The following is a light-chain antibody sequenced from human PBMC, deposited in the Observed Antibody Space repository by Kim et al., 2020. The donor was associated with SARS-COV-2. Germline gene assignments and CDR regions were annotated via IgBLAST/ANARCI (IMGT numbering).Light chain of an antibody. J-gene: IGKJ2*03. CDR2: GAS. Sequence: VYPGERATPSCRASQSVSSNLAWYQQKPGQAPRLLIYGASTRATGIPARFSGSGSGTEFTLTISSLQSEDFAVYYCQQYNNWPLYSFGQGTKLEI. V-gene: IGKV3-15*01. CDR3: QQYNNWPLYS. CDR1: QSVSSN.